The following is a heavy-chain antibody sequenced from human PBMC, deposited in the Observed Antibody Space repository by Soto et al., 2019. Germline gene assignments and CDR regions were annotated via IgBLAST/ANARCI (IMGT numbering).Heavy chain of an antibody. CDR3: AKLTPNSSGYYSLAY. CDR1: GGSINDHY. CDR2: VYYNGNT. V-gene: IGHV4-59*08. D-gene: IGHD3-22*01. J-gene: IGHJ4*02. Sequence: SETLSLTCTVSGGSINDHYWSWIRQPPGKGLEWIASVYYNGNTNYNPSLRSRVTMSVDTSKNQFSLKLTSVTAADTAVYYCAKLTPNSSGYYSLAYWGQGTLVTVSS.